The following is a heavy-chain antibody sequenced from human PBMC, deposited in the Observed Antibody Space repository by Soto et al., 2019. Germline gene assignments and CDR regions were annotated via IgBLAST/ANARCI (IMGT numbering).Heavy chain of an antibody. Sequence: GGSLRLSCAASGFTFSDHYMDWVRQAPGKGLEWVGRTRNKANSYTTEYAASVKGRFTISRDDSKSSLYLQMNSLKTEDTAVYYCARPSYYYDSSGYHLRGYFDYWGQGNLVTVSS. D-gene: IGHD3-22*01. CDR1: GFTFSDHY. V-gene: IGHV3-72*01. J-gene: IGHJ4*02. CDR3: ARPSYYYDSSGYHLRGYFDY. CDR2: TRNKANSYTT.